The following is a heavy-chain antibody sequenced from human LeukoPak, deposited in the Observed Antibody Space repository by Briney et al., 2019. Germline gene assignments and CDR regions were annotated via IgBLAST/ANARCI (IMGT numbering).Heavy chain of an antibody. CDR2: IRYDGSNN. CDR3: AKIFLGGFFDS. V-gene: IGHV3-30*02. D-gene: IGHD3-16*01. CDR1: GFTFSSYA. J-gene: IGHJ4*02. Sequence: GGSLRLSCAASGFTFSSYAMSWVRQAPGKGLEWVAFIRYDGSNNYYIDSVKGRFTISRDNSKNTVYLQMNSLRTEDTAMYYCAKIFLGGFFDSWGQGTLVTVSS.